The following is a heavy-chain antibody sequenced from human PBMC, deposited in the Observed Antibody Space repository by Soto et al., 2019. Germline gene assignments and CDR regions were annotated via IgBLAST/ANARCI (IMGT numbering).Heavy chain of an antibody. Sequence: QVHLQESAPGLVKPSETLSLTCSVSGDSVKSVGYYWTWIRQPPGKGFGWLGDISYTGTSRFNASLRGRHSISPDTAANTFSLTLASVTVADTAVYFCGRGLSSGWNPTRVDSWGHGSL. CDR3: GRGLSSGWNPTRVDS. V-gene: IGHV4-31*03. D-gene: IGHD1-1*01. CDR1: GDSVKSVGYY. J-gene: IGHJ5*01. CDR2: ISYTGTS.